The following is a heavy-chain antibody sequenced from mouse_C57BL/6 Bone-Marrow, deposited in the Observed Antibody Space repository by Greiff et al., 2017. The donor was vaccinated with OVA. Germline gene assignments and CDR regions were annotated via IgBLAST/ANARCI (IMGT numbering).Heavy chain of an antibody. D-gene: IGHD2-4*01. CDR2: SRNKANDYTT. CDR3: ARDDGYDYDEVAGAMDY. V-gene: IGHV7-1*01. CDR1: GFTFSDFY. Sequence: EVHLVESGGGLVQSGRSLRLSCAPSGFTFSDFYMEWVRQAPGKGLEWIAASRNKANDYTTEYSASVKGRFIVSRDTSQSILYLQMNALRAEDTAIYYCARDDGYDYDEVAGAMDYWGQGTSGTVSS. J-gene: IGHJ4*01.